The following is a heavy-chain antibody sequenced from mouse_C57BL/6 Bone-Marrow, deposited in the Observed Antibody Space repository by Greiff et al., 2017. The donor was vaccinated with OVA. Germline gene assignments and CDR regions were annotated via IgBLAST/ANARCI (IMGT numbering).Heavy chain of an antibody. CDR1: GFTFSSYA. D-gene: IGHD2-1*01. CDR2: ISDGGSYT. V-gene: IGHV5-4*01. CDR3: ARGEDGNYFDY. Sequence: DVQLVESGGGLVKPGGSLKLSCAASGFTFSSYAMSWVRQTPEKRLEWVATISDGGSYTYYPDNVKGRFTISRDNAKNNLYLQMSHLKSEDTAMYYCARGEDGNYFDYWGQGTTLTVSS. J-gene: IGHJ2*01.